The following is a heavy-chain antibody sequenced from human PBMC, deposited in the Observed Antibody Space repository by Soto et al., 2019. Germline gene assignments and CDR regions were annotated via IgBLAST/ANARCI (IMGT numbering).Heavy chain of an antibody. D-gene: IGHD4-17*01. V-gene: IGHV3-74*01. Sequence: EVQLVESGGGLVQPGGSLRLSCAASGFTFSSYWMHWVRQAPGKGLVWVSRINSDGSSTSYADSVKGRFTISRDNAKNTLNLQRKSLRAEDTAVYYCASGIDGDYDPGHFDRWGRGTLVTVS. CDR1: GFTFSSYW. J-gene: IGHJ2*01. CDR2: INSDGSST. CDR3: ASGIDGDYDPGHFDR.